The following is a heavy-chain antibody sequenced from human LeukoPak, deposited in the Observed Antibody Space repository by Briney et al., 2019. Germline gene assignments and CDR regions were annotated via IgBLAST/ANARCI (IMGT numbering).Heavy chain of an antibody. Sequence: GGSLRLSCAASGFTFSSHWMYWVRHAPGEGLVWVSRINNDGSRTIYADSVKGRFTISRDNAKNTLYLQMYSLRAEDTALYYCARAGYNFGLDVWGQGTTVTVSS. CDR1: GFTFSSHW. D-gene: IGHD1-1*01. J-gene: IGHJ6*02. CDR3: ARAGYNFGLDV. CDR2: INNDGSRT. V-gene: IGHV3-74*01.